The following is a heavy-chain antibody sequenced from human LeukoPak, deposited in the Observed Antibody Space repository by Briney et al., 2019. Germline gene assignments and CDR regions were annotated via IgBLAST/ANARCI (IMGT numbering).Heavy chain of an antibody. CDR2: IKGDGSST. J-gene: IGHJ4*02. D-gene: IGHD5-18*01. Sequence: GGSLRLSCAASGFTFSSYRMHWVRHTPGKGLVWVSRIKGDGSSTSYADSVKGRFTISRDNAKNTLYLQMNSLRAEDTAVYYCARDGYSFGHDFDYWGQGTLVTVSS. CDR3: ARDGYSFGHDFDY. V-gene: IGHV3-74*01. CDR1: GFTFSSYR.